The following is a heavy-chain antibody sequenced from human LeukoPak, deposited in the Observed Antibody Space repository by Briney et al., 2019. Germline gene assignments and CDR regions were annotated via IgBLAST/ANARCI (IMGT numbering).Heavy chain of an antibody. V-gene: IGHV3-48*01. CDR3: AIIGCYRGVCHFDI. CDR2: ISSSAI. CDR1: GFTFTNYG. J-gene: IGHJ3*02. Sequence: PGGSLRLSCATSGFTFTNYGMNWVRQAPGKRLEWVSYISSSAILYADAVKGRFTISRDNARNSLYLQMNSLRAEDTAVYYCAIIGCYRGVCHFDIWGQGTLVTVS. D-gene: IGHD4/OR15-4a*01.